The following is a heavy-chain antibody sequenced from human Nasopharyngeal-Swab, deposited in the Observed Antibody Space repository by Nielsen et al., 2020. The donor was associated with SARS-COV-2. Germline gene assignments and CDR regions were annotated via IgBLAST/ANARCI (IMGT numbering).Heavy chain of an antibody. Sequence: GGSLRLSCAASGFTFSDSYMSWIRQAPGKGLEWVSYISTSSTYTSYADSVKGRFTISRDNSKNTLHLQMNSLRAEDTAVYYCAKDLFAERMRDFDYWGQGTLVAVSS. D-gene: IGHD6-25*01. CDR2: ISTSSTYT. V-gene: IGHV3-11*05. CDR3: AKDLFAERMRDFDY. CDR1: GFTFSDSY. J-gene: IGHJ4*02.